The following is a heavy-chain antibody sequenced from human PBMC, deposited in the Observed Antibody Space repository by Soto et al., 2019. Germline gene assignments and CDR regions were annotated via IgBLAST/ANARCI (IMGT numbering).Heavy chain of an antibody. Sequence: ASVKVSCKASGYTFTGYYMHWVRQAPGQGLEWMGWINPNSGGTNYAQKFQGGVSMTRDTSISTAYMELGRLRSDDTAVYYCAREFCSGGSCYPGVEYFQHWGQGTLVTVSS. V-gene: IGHV1-2*02. CDR3: AREFCSGGSCYPGVEYFQH. J-gene: IGHJ1*01. CDR1: GYTFTGYY. D-gene: IGHD2-15*01. CDR2: INPNSGGT.